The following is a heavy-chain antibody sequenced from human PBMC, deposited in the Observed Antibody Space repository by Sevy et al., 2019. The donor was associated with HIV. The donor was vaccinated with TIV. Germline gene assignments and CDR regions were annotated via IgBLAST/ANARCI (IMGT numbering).Heavy chain of an antibody. CDR1: GYTFTSYA. V-gene: IGHV1-3*01. CDR3: ARDLDIVVVVAAVNDAFDI. J-gene: IGHJ3*02. Sequence: ASVKVSCKASGYTFTSYAMHWMRQAPGQRLEWMGWINAGNGNTKYSQKFQGRVTITRDTSASTAYMELSSLRSEDTAVYYCARDLDIVVVVAAVNDAFDIWGQGTMVTVSS. CDR2: INAGNGNT. D-gene: IGHD2-15*01.